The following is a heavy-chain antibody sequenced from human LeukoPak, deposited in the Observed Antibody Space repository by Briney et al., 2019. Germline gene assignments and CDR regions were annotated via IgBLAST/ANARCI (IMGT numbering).Heavy chain of an antibody. J-gene: IGHJ4*02. V-gene: IGHV3-30*03. CDR2: ISYDGSNK. CDR3: ARVPLWSMHSFDY. Sequence: GGSLRLSCAASGFTFSSYSMNWVRQAPGKGLEWVAVISYDGSNKYYADSVKGRFTISRDNSKNTLYLQMNSLRAEDTAVYYCARVPLWSMHSFDYWGQGTLVTVSS. D-gene: IGHD3-16*01. CDR1: GFTFSSYS.